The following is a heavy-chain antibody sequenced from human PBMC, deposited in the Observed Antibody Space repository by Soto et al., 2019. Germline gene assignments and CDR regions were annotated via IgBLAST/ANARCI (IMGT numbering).Heavy chain of an antibody. CDR3: SSTSPNEGPGGYYYYYYYMDV. J-gene: IGHJ6*03. CDR1: GFTFSDYY. V-gene: IGHV3-11*01. D-gene: IGHD2-2*01. Sequence: QVQLVESGGGLVKPGGSLRLSCAASGFTFSDYYMSWIRQAPGKGLEWVSYISSSGSTIYYADSVKGRFTISRDNAKNSLYLQMNSLRAEDTAVYYCSSTSPNEGPGGYYYYYYYMDVWGKGTTVTVSS. CDR2: ISSSGSTI.